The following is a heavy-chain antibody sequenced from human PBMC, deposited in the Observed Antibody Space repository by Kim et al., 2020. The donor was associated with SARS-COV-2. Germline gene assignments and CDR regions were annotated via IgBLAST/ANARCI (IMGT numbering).Heavy chain of an antibody. CDR2: IYYSGST. CDR1: GGSISSSSYY. V-gene: IGHV4-39*01. J-gene: IGHJ6*02. CDR3: ARQATRRGYYYGMDV. Sequence: SETLSLTCTVSGGSISSSSYYWGWIRQPPGKGLEWIGSIYYSGSTYYNPSLKSRVTISVHTSKNQFSLKLSSVTAADTAVYYCARQATRRGYYYGMDVWGQGTTVTVSS.